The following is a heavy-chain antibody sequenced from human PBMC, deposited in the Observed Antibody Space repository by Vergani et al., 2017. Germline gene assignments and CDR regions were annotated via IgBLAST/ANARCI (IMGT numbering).Heavy chain of an antibody. D-gene: IGHD6-13*01. V-gene: IGHV3-11*06. Sequence: QVQLVESGGGLVKPGGSLRLSCAASGFTFSDYYMSWIRQAPGKGLEWVSYISSSSSYTNYADSVKGRFTISRDNAKNSLYLQMNSLRAEDTAVYYCARQLEQQLPLDYWGQGTLVTVSS. J-gene: IGHJ4*02. CDR1: GFTFSDYY. CDR2: ISSSSSYT. CDR3: ARQLEQQLPLDY.